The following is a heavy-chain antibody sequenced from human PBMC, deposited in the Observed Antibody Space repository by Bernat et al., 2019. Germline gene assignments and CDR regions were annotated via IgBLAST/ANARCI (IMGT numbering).Heavy chain of an antibody. CDR1: GGSISSSSYY. V-gene: IGHV4-39*01. Sequence: QLQLQESGPGLVKPSETLSLTCTVSGGSISSSSYYWGWIRQPPGKGLEWIGSIYYSGSTYYNPSLKSRVTISVDTSKNQFSLRLSSVTAADTAVYYCARWVVVTATKEYYFDYWGQGTLVTVSS. CDR2: IYYSGST. CDR3: ARWVVVTATKEYYFDY. J-gene: IGHJ4*02. D-gene: IGHD2-21*02.